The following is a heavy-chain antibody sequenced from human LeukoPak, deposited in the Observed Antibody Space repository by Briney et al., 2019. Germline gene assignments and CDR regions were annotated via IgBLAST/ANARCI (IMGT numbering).Heavy chain of an antibody. CDR3: ARGQRGYPY. CDR2: IQNSGST. D-gene: IGHD1-1*01. V-gene: IGHV4-61*01. Sequence: SETLSLTCIVSGGFIRSGSNYWGWIRQPPGKGLEWIGYIQNSGSTNYNPSLKSRVTISIDTSKNQFSLKLNSVTAADTAVYYCARGQRGYPYWGQGTLVTVSS. J-gene: IGHJ4*02. CDR1: GGFIRSGSNY.